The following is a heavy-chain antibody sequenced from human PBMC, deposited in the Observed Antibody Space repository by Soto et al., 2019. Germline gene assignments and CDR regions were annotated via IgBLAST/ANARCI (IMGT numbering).Heavy chain of an antibody. Sequence: GGSLRLSCAASGSTFSSYDIHWVRQAPGKGLEWVAHISPDGNNAYYADSVKGRFTISRDNARNTVYLQVNSLRPEDAAVYHCVRGPSHGAFDIWGQGTLVTVSS. CDR3: VRGPSHGAFDI. J-gene: IGHJ3*02. CDR2: ISPDGNNA. CDR1: GSTFSSYD. V-gene: IGHV3-30-3*01.